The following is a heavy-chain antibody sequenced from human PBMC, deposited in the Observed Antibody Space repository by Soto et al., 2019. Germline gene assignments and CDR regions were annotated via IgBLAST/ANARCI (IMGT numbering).Heavy chain of an antibody. D-gene: IGHD4-4*01. V-gene: IGHV4-30-4*01. CDR3: ASMTTVRSAFDY. CDR1: GGSISSGDYY. CDR2: IYYSGST. J-gene: IGHJ4*02. Sequence: KPSETLSLTCTVSGGSISSGDYYWSWIRQPPGKGLEWIGYIYYSGSTYYNPSLKSRVTISVDMSKNQFSLKLSSVTAADTAVYYCASMTTVRSAFDYWGQGTLVTVSS.